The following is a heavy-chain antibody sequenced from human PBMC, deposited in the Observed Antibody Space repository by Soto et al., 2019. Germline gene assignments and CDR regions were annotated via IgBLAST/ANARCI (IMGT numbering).Heavy chain of an antibody. D-gene: IGHD3-9*01. CDR1: GGTFSSYS. J-gene: IGHJ4*02. Sequence: QVQLVQSGAEVKKPGSSVKVSCKASGGTFSSYSISWVRQAPGQGLEWMGRIIPILGIVNYAQRFQGRVTITADKPTRQAYMEPSSPTSEDPAVYHCARGGEVYGILDEGTGYHFDHWGQGPLVTVS. CDR2: IIPILGIV. V-gene: IGHV1-69*02. CDR3: ARGGEVYGILDEGTGYHFDH.